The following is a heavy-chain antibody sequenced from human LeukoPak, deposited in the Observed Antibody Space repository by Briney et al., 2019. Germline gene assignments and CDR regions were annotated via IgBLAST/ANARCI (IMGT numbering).Heavy chain of an antibody. CDR3: AKLDSSGWSRPFDS. CDR1: GFTFSSYA. J-gene: IGHJ4*02. V-gene: IGHV3-30*18. Sequence: GGSLRLSCAASGFTFSSYAMHWVRQAPGKGLEWVAVMSHDGSNKYYGDSVKGRFTLSRDNSKTTLYLQMNSLRAEATAVYYCAKLDSSGWSRPFDSWGQGTLVTVSS. CDR2: MSHDGSNK. D-gene: IGHD6-19*01.